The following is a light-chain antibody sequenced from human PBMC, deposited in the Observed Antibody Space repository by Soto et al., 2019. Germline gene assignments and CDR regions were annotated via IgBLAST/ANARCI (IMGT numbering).Light chain of an antibody. CDR1: HSNIGRNS. CDR2: SSN. Sequence: QLVLTQPPSASGTPGQRVTIPCSGTHSNIGRNSVNWYLQLPGTAPRLLIFSSNQRPLGVPDRFSVSRSGTSASLAITGLRSEDDAYYYCAAWDDSLNGRVFGGGTQLTVL. V-gene: IGLV1-44*01. J-gene: IGLJ7*01. CDR3: AAWDDSLNGRV.